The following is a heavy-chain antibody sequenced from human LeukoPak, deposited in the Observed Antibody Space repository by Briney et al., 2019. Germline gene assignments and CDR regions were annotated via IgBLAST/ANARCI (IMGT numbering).Heavy chain of an antibody. D-gene: IGHD5-24*01. Sequence: SVKVSCKASGGTFSSYAISWVRQAPGQGLEWMGGIIPIFGTANYAQKFQGRVTITTDESTSTAYMELSSLRSEDTAVYYCASPRDGYNTFDYWGQGTLVTVSS. CDR1: GGTFSSYA. J-gene: IGHJ4*02. V-gene: IGHV1-69*05. CDR3: ASPRDGYNTFDY. CDR2: IIPIFGTA.